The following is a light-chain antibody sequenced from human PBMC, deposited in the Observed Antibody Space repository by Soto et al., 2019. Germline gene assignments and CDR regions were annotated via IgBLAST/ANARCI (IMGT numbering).Light chain of an antibody. CDR2: GAS. J-gene: IGKJ3*01. Sequence: EIVLTQSPGTLSLSPGERATLSCRASQSVRNTHLAWYQQRPGQAPGVLIYGASSRATGIPDRFSGSGSGTAFALTINRLEPEDFAVYYCQQYDSSPLTFGPGTKVGIK. CDR1: QSVRNTH. CDR3: QQYDSSPLT. V-gene: IGKV3-20*01.